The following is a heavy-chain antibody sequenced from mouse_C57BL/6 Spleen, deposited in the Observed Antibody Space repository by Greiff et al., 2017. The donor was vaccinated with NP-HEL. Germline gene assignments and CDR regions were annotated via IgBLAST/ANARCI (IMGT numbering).Heavy chain of an antibody. Sequence: QVQLKQSGAELARPGASVKMSCKASGYTFTSYTMHWVKQRPGQGLEWIGYINPSSGYTKYNQKFKDKATLTADKSSSTAYMQRSSLTSEDSAVYYCARWTVVATVDYWGQGTSVTVSS. D-gene: IGHD1-1*01. J-gene: IGHJ4*01. CDR3: ARWTVVATVDY. V-gene: IGHV1-4*01. CDR2: INPSSGYT. CDR1: GYTFTSYT.